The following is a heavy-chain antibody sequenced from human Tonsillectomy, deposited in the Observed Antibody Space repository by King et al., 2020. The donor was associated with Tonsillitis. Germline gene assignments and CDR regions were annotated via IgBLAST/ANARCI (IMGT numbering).Heavy chain of an antibody. J-gene: IGHJ4*02. D-gene: IGHD1-26*01. V-gene: IGHV4-39*01. CDR3: ARSVSGSFDY. CDR1: GVSISSSDQY. Sequence: QLQESGPGFVKPSETLSLTCTVSGVSISSSDQYWAWIRQPPGKGLEWIGYMYYIGTIFYNPSLTSRITISGGTSENRFSLKLSSVTAADTAVYFCARSVSGSFDYWGQGALVTVSS. CDR2: MYYIGTI.